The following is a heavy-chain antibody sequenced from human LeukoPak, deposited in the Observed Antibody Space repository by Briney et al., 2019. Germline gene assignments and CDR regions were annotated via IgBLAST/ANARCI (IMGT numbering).Heavy chain of an antibody. CDR1: GFTFSTYT. CDR3: AREGLRMAASNLDAFDI. J-gene: IGHJ3*02. D-gene: IGHD5-24*01. V-gene: IGHV3-21*01. CDR2: ISSSSAYL. Sequence: PGGSLRLSCAASGFTFSTYTMNWVRQAPGKGLEWVSSISSSSAYLYYADSLKGRFTISRDNTKSSLYLQMNSLRADDTAVYYCAREGLRMAASNLDAFDIWGQGTMVTVSS.